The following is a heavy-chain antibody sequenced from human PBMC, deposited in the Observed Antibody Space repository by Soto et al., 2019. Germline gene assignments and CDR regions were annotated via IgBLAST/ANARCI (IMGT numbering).Heavy chain of an antibody. J-gene: IGHJ6*02. CDR2: ISTDNGNT. D-gene: IGHD2-21*01. V-gene: IGHV1-18*01. Sequence: QIYLVQSGAEVREPGASVKVSCKASGYSFTAYGISWVRQAPGQGLEWMGWISTDNGNTNYAHNLQGRVTMTTDPSTSTAYMELWSLGSDDTAVYYCARDVPDTNLFFGYYGMDVWGQGTTVTVSS. CDR3: ARDVPDTNLFFGYYGMDV. CDR1: GYSFTAYG.